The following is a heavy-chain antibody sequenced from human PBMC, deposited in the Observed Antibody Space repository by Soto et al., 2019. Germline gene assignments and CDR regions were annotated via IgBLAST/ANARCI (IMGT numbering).Heavy chain of an antibody. CDR1: GFTFSSYG. D-gene: IGHD3-22*01. CDR3: AGSSGYYFFDY. Sequence: QVQLVESGGGVVQPGRSLRLSCAASGFTFSSYGMHWVRQAPGKGLEWVAVIWYDGSNKYYADSVKGRFTISRDNSKNTLYLQMNSLRAEDTAVYYCAGSSGYYFFDYWVQGTMVTVSS. J-gene: IGHJ4*02. V-gene: IGHV3-33*01. CDR2: IWYDGSNK.